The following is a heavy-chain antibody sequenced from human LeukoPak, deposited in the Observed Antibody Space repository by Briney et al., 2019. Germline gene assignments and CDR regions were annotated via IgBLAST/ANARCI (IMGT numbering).Heavy chain of an antibody. CDR1: GGSISSSIYY. D-gene: IGHD3-10*01. Sequence: SETLSLTCTVSGGSISSSIYYWGWIRQPPGKGLEWIGSIHYSGSTYYKPTLRSRVTISVDTSMNQFSLKLSSVTAADTSVYYCLRFGSASYYNNFDDWGQGTLVTVSS. CDR3: LRFGSASYYNNFDD. J-gene: IGHJ4*02. CDR2: IHYSGST. V-gene: IGHV4-39*01.